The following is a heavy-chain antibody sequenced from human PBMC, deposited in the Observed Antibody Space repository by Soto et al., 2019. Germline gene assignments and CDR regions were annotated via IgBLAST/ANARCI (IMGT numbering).Heavy chain of an antibody. V-gene: IGHV1-8*01. J-gene: IGHJ4*02. CDR2: MNPNSGNT. D-gene: IGHD1-20*01. CDR3: ARDQPRITGTTIDY. Sequence: ASVKVSCKASGYTFTSYDINWVRQATGQGLEWMGWMNPNSGNTGYAQKFQGRVTMTRNTSISTAYMELSSLRSEDTAVYYCARDQPRITGTTIDYWGQGTLVTVSS. CDR1: GYTFTSYD.